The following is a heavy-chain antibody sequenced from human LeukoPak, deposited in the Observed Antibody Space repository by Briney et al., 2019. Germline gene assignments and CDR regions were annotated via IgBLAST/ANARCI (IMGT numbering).Heavy chain of an antibody. J-gene: IGHJ6*04. CDR1: GFTFSSYE. V-gene: IGHV3-48*03. D-gene: IGHD2-2*01. Sequence: GGSLRLSCAASGFTFSSYEMNWVRQAPGKGLEWVSYISSSGSTIYYADSVKGRFTISRDNAKNSLYLQMNSLRAEDTAVYYCARARPRDIVVVPAAKDHYYGMDVWGKGTTVTVSA. CDR3: ARARPRDIVVVPAAKDHYYGMDV. CDR2: ISSSGSTI.